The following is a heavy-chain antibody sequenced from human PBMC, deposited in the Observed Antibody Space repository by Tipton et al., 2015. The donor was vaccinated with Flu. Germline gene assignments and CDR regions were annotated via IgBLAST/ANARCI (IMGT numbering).Heavy chain of an antibody. CDR1: GGSISSYY. Sequence: TLSLTCTVSGGSISSYYWSWIRQPPGKGLEWIGYIYYSGSTNYNPSLKSRVTISVDTSKNQFSLKLSSVTAADTAVYYCARQDHGLDVWGQGTTVSVS. J-gene: IGHJ6*02. CDR2: IYYSGST. D-gene: IGHD2-8*01. CDR3: ARQDHGLDV. V-gene: IGHV4-59*01.